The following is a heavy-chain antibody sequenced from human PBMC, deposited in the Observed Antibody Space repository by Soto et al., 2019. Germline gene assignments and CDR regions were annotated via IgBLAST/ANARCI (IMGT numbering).Heavy chain of an antibody. CDR2: IDYDGGNK. CDR3: XXXXXNTGYKGDYFDY. D-gene: IGHD3-9*01. V-gene: IGHV3-33*01. Sequence: QLQLVESGGGVVQPGKSLRLSCAASGITFSSYAMHWVRQAPGKGLEWVAVIDYDGGNKYYADSVKGRFTISRDNSKNTLYLQMNSLRAEDTAVYXXXXXXXNTGYKGDYFDYWGQGTLVTVSS. CDR1: GITFSSYA. J-gene: IGHJ4*02.